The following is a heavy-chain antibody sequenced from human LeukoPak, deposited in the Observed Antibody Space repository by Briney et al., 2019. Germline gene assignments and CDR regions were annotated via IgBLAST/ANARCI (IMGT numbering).Heavy chain of an antibody. CDR3: ARRRAQSSGPSFYYFYMDV. D-gene: IGHD1-26*01. Sequence: PSETLSLTCTVSGGSVSGFIWSWIRQPPGKGLEWIAYIYDDGGTNYNPSLKSRVTISVDTSKNHFSLKLRFVTAADTALYFCARRRAQSSGPSFYYFYMDVWGKGTTVTVSS. V-gene: IGHV4-59*02. J-gene: IGHJ6*03. CDR2: IYDDGGT. CDR1: GGSVSGFI.